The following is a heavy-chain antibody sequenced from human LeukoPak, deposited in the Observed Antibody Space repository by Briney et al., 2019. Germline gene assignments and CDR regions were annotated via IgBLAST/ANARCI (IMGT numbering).Heavy chain of an antibody. CDR1: GFTFSDYD. D-gene: IGHD1-1*01. Sequence: PGGSLRLSCAASGFTFSDYDMHWVRQATGKGLEWVSAIGTAGDTYYTGSVKGRFTISRENAKNSLYLQMNSLRAGDTAVYYCARVAKERVSGVYYFDYWGQGTLVTVPS. V-gene: IGHV3-13*01. J-gene: IGHJ4*02. CDR2: IGTAGDT. CDR3: ARVAKERVSGVYYFDY.